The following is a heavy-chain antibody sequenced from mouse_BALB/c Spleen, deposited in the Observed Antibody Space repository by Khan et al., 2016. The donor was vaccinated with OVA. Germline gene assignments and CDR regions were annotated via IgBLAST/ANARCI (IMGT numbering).Heavy chain of an antibody. J-gene: IGHJ3*01. Sequence: VQLQQSGAELARPGASVKMSCKASGYTFTSYTIHWIKLRPGQGLEWIGYINPSSGYTNYNQKFKDMATLTADNSSPPASLLLSSLTSDDSAVYYGVRDGAYHRNDGWFAYWGQGTLVTVSA. CDR3: VRDGAYHRNDGWFAY. CDR1: GYTFTSYT. CDR2: INPSSGYT. D-gene: IGHD2-14*01. V-gene: IGHV1-4*01.